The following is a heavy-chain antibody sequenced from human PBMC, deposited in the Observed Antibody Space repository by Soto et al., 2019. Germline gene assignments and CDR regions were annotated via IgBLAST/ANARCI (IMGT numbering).Heavy chain of an antibody. D-gene: IGHD2-15*01. CDR1: GYTLSAYD. Sequence: GGSLRLSCAASGYTLSAYDMHWVRQAEGKGLEWVSALGAADDPYYLVSVKGRFTISRENAKNSLYLQMNNLRAGDTAVYYCARAYSGRLPRRADYYYAMDVWGQGTTVTVSS. J-gene: IGHJ6*02. CDR3: ARAYSGRLPRRADYYYAMDV. V-gene: IGHV3-13*05. CDR2: LGAADDP.